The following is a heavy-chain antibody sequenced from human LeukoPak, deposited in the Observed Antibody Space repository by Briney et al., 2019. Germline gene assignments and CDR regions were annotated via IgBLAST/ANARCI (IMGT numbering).Heavy chain of an antibody. Sequence: GASVKVSCKASGYTFTGYYMHWVRQAPGQGLEWMGWINPNSGGTNYAQKFQGRVTMTRDTSISTAYMELSRLRSDDTAVYYCARSNPPRYGSGSYSSGYWGQGTLVTVSS. D-gene: IGHD3-10*01. CDR1: GYTFTGYY. V-gene: IGHV1-2*02. CDR2: INPNSGGT. J-gene: IGHJ4*02. CDR3: ARSNPPRYGSGSYSSGY.